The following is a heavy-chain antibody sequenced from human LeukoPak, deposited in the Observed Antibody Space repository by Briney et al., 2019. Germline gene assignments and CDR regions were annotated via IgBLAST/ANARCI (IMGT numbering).Heavy chain of an antibody. Sequence: SETLSLTCTVSGGSISSYYWSWIRQPPGKGLEWIGYIHYSGSTKSHPSLKSRVTISVDTSKNQFSLKLSSVTAADTAIYYCARDGKSGTPEFDYWGQGTLVTV. CDR1: GGSISSYY. CDR2: IHYSGST. J-gene: IGHJ4*02. CDR3: ARDGKSGTPEFDY. V-gene: IGHV4-59*01. D-gene: IGHD1-7*01.